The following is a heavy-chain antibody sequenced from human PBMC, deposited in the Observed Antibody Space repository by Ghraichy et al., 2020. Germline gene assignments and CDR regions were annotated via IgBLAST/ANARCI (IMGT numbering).Heavy chain of an antibody. CDR2: IYAGSTT. Sequence: GGSLRLSCAASGFIVSNNQMTWVRQPPGKGLEWVSVIYAGSTTYYADSVKGRFTISRDDSKNTLYLQMNSLRAEDTAVYYCAKGGNSPDYWGQGTLVTVSS. V-gene: IGHV3-53*01. CDR3: AKGGNSPDY. D-gene: IGHD4-23*01. CDR1: GFIVSNNQ. J-gene: IGHJ4*02.